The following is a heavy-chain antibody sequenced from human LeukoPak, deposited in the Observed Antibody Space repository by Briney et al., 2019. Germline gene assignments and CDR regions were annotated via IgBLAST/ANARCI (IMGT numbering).Heavy chain of an antibody. CDR2: IYYSGST. CDR1: GGSISSYY. V-gene: IGHV4-59*01. Sequence: SETLSLTCTVSGGSISSYYWSWIRQPPGKGLEWIGYIYYSGSTNYNPSLKSRVTISVDTSKNQFSLKLSSVTAADTAVYYCARVAAAATLYYFDYWGQGTLVTVSS. CDR3: ARVAAAATLYYFDY. J-gene: IGHJ4*02. D-gene: IGHD6-13*01.